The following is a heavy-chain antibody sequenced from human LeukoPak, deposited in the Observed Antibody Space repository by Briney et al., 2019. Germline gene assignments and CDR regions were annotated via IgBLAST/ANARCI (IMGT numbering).Heavy chain of an antibody. Sequence: PGGSLRLSCAASGFTFSSYEMHWVRQAPGKGLEWVSYISSSGSTIYYADSVKGRFTISRDNAKNSLYLQMNSLRAEDMAVYYCARVMERIAAAGSDYWGQGTLVTVSS. V-gene: IGHV3-48*03. CDR3: ARVMERIAAAGSDY. D-gene: IGHD6-13*01. CDR1: GFTFSSYE. J-gene: IGHJ4*02. CDR2: ISSSGSTI.